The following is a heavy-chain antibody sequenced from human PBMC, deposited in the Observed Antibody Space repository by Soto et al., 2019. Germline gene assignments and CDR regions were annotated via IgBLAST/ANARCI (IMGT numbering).Heavy chain of an antibody. CDR2: IIPIFGTA. CDR3: ARVSYDVLVPAPSLANWFDP. CDR1: GGTFSSYA. J-gene: IGHJ5*02. V-gene: IGHV1-69*13. D-gene: IGHD2-2*01. Sequence: ASVKVSCKASGGTFSSYAISWVRQAPGQGLEWMGGIIPIFGTANYAQKFQGRVTITADESTSTAYMELSSLRSEDTAVYYCARVSYDVLVPAPSLANWFDPWGQGTLVTVSS.